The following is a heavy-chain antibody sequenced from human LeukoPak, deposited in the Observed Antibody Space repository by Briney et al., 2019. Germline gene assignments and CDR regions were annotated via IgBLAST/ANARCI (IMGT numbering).Heavy chain of an antibody. V-gene: IGHV1-69*06. D-gene: IGHD2-8*01. J-gene: IGHJ5*02. CDR1: GDTFTTYA. Sequence: SVKVSCRTSGDTFTTYAIIWVRQAPGQGLEWMGGFIPMFGTPNYAQRLQGRVTITADKSTKTAYMELSSLRSEDTAVYYCARAGIPGYCTNVTCSNWLDPWGQGTLVTVPS. CDR3: ARAGIPGYCTNVTCSNWLDP. CDR2: FIPMFGTP.